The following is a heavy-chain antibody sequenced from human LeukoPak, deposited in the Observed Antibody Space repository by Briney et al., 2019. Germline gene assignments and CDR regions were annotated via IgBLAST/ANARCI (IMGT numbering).Heavy chain of an antibody. D-gene: IGHD1-26*01. CDR3: VRDRGTYRPIDY. J-gene: IGHJ4*02. V-gene: IGHV3-21*04. CDR1: AFSLNAYN. Sequence: GGSLRLSCAASAFSLNAYNMNWVRQAPGKGLEWVSSISYTGTYIYYADSVKGRFTISRDNAQNSLYLQMNSLRAEDTAVYYCVRDRGTYRPIDYWGQGTLVTVSS. CDR2: ISYTGTYI.